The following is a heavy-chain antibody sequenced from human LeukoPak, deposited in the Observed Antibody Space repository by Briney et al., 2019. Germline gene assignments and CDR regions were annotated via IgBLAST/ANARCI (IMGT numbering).Heavy chain of an antibody. D-gene: IGHD3-9*01. V-gene: IGHV4-4*02. Sequence: PSETLSLTCAGSGGSISSSNWWSWVRQPPGKGLEWIGVIYHSGSTNYNPSLKSRVTISVDKSKNQFSLKLSSVTAADTAVYYCTRAVTYDILTGYSYMYYFDYWGQGTLVTVSS. CDR3: TRAVTYDILTGYSYMYYFDY. CDR1: GGSISSSNW. J-gene: IGHJ4*02. CDR2: IYHSGST.